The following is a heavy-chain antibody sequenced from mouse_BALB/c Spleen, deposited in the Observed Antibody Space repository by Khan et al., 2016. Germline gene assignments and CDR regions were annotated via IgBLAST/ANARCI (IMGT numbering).Heavy chain of an antibody. CDR3: ASYCGSSYAMDY. J-gene: IGHJ4*01. V-gene: IGHV1-7*01. Sequence: QVQLQQSGAELAKPGASVKMSCKASGYTFTSYWMHWVKQRPGQGLEWIGYINPSTGYTEYNQKFKDKATLTADKSSSTAYMQLSSLTSEDSAVYYCASYCGSSYAMDYWGQGTSVTVSS. CDR1: GYTFTSYW. D-gene: IGHD1-1*01. CDR2: INPSTGYT.